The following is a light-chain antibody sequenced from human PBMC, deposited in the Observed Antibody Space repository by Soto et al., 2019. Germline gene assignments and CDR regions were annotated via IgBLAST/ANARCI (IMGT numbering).Light chain of an antibody. CDR2: AAS. V-gene: IGKV1-39*01. J-gene: IGKJ1*01. CDR3: QQSYSTPRT. CDR1: HNIKNS. Sequence: DIQMTQSPSSLSASVGDRVTITCRSSHNIKNSVNWYQQILGKAPRFLIYAASTLQSGVPSRFSGSGSGTDFTLTISSLQPEDFATYYCQQSYSTPRTFGQGTKVEIK.